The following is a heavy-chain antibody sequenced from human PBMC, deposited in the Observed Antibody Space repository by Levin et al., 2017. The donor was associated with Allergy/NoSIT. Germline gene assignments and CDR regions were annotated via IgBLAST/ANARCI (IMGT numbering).Heavy chain of an antibody. V-gene: IGHV4-34*01. J-gene: IGHJ4*02. CDR3: ARDRMCSGGSCYYSDFDY. CDR2: INHSGST. D-gene: IGHD2-15*01. CDR1: GGSFSGYY. Sequence: SETLSLTCAVYGGSFSGYYWSWIRQPPGKGLEWIGEINHSGSTNYNPSLKSRVTISVDTSKNQFSLKLSSVTAADTAVYYCARDRMCSGGSCYYSDFDYWGQGTLVTVSS.